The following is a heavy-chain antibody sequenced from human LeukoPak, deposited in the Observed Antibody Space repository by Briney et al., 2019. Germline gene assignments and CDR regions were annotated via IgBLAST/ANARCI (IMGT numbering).Heavy chain of an antibody. Sequence: ASVKVSCKASGYTFTGYYMHWVRQAPGQGLEWMGWINPNSGGTNYAQKFQGRVTMTRDTSISTAYMELSRLRSDDTAVYYCARDSPYSYVQGYYFDYWGQGTLVTVSS. J-gene: IGHJ4*02. CDR1: GYTFTGYY. D-gene: IGHD5-18*01. V-gene: IGHV1-2*02. CDR2: INPNSGGT. CDR3: ARDSPYSYVQGYYFDY.